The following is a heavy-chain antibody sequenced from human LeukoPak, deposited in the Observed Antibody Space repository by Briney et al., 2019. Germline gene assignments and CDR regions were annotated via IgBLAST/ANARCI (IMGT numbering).Heavy chain of an antibody. CDR2: ISYDGSNK. D-gene: IGHD3-3*01. CDR1: GFTFSSYA. CDR3: FGVVIPPDAFDI. V-gene: IGHV3-30-3*01. J-gene: IGHJ3*02. Sequence: PGGSLRLSCAASGFTFSSYAMHWVRQAPGKGLEWVAVISYDGSNKYYADSVKGRFTISRDNSKNTLYLQMNSLRAEDTAVYYCFGVVIPPDAFDIWGQGTMVTVSS.